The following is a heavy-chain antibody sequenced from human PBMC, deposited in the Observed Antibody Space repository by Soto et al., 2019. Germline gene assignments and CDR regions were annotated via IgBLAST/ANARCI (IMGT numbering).Heavy chain of an antibody. CDR1: GGTFSSYA. CDR2: INPNGGST. D-gene: IGHD6-13*01. CDR3: AKQLVRTGSDWFDP. J-gene: IGHJ5*02. Sequence: ASVKVSCKASGGTFSSYAISWVRQAPGQGLEWMGIINPNGGSTRFAQTFQGRITMTTDTSTSTVYMELRSLRSEDTAVYYCAKQLVRTGSDWFDPWGQGTLVTVSS. V-gene: IGHV1-46*01.